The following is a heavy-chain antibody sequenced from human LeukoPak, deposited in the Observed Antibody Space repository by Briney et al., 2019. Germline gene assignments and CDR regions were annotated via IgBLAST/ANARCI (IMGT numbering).Heavy chain of an antibody. Sequence: GASVKVSCKASGGTFSSLVFSWVRQAPGQGLEYMGGITPSFAAPNYPQKFQGRVTIGTDESTSTAYMELSSLRLEDTAVYYCAAYYYDSSGYYRHDAFDIWGQGTMVTVSS. J-gene: IGHJ3*02. D-gene: IGHD3-22*01. CDR3: AAYYYDSSGYYRHDAFDI. V-gene: IGHV1-69*05. CDR1: GGTFSSLV. CDR2: ITPSFAAP.